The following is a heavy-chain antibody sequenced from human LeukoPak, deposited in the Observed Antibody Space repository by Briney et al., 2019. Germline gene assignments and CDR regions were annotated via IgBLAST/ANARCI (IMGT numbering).Heavy chain of an antibody. D-gene: IGHD6-19*01. CDR3: VTTRQTSGWWFDY. Sequence: RSSETLSLTCTVSGDSLTSSNFYWGWIRQPPGKSLEWIGSTYYNGRTYYNPSLKSRVTTPVDTPNNQFSLNLISVTAADTAMYYCVTTRQTSGWWFDYWGQGTLVTVSS. J-gene: IGHJ4*02. CDR2: TYYNGRT. CDR1: GDSLTSSNFY. V-gene: IGHV4-39*01.